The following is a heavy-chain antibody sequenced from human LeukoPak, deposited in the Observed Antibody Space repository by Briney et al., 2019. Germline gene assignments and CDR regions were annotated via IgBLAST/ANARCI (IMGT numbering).Heavy chain of an antibody. CDR3: ARTLSSGYPNYYYYMDV. D-gene: IGHD3-22*01. V-gene: IGHV4-4*02. Sequence: SETLSLTCAVSGGSISSDNWWSWVRQPPGKGLEWIGEIYHSGSTNYNPSLKSRVTISVDKSKNQFSPKLSSVTAADTAVYYCARTLSSGYPNYYYYMDVWGKGTTVTVSS. CDR1: GGSISSDNW. CDR2: IYHSGST. J-gene: IGHJ6*03.